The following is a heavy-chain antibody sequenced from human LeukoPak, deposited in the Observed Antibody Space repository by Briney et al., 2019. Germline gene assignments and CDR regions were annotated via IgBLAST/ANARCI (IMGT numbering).Heavy chain of an antibody. Sequence: ASVKVSCKASGYTFTGYYMHWVRQAPGQGLEWMGWINPNSGGTNYAQKLQGRVTMTTDTSTSTAYMELRSLRSDDTAVYYCARVENAYYDFWSGYSQQTNWFDPWGQGTLVTVSS. CDR3: ARVENAYYDFWSGYSQQTNWFDP. CDR2: INPNSGGT. V-gene: IGHV1-2*02. J-gene: IGHJ5*02. D-gene: IGHD3-3*01. CDR1: GYTFTGYY.